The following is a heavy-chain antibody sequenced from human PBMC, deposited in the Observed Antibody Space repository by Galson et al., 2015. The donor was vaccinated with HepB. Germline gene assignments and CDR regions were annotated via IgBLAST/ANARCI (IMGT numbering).Heavy chain of an antibody. J-gene: IGHJ3*02. CDR2: ISAYNGNT. D-gene: IGHD3-22*01. CDR3: ARDWGYYDSSDAFDI. CDR1: GYTFTSYG. Sequence: SVKVSCKASGYTFTSYGISWMRQAPGQGLEWMGWISAYNGNTNYAQKLQGRVTMTTDTSTSTAYMELRSLRSGDTAVYYCARDWGYYDSSDAFDIWGQGTMVTVSS. V-gene: IGHV1-18*01.